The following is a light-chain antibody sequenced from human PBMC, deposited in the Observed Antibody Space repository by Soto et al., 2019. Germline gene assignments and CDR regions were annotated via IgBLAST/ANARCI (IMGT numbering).Light chain of an antibody. Sequence: DIQMTQSPSSVSASGGDRVTITCRASQGITSWLAWYQQKPGKAPKLLIYRASNLQSGVPSRFSGSGSGPDFTLTISGLQPADFATYDCQQTTTSPLTFGGGTKVEIK. CDR3: QQTTTSPLT. CDR2: RAS. J-gene: IGKJ4*01. CDR1: QGITSW. V-gene: IGKV1-12*01.